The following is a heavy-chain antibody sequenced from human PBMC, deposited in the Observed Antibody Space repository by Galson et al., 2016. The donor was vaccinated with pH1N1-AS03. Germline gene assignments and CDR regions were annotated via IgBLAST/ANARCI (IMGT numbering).Heavy chain of an antibody. CDR1: GGSTSNYF. Sequence: SETLSLTCRVSGGSTSNYFWTWIRQPPGKGLEWMGDFDYSGTAKYNPSLKSRVIISADASKKEVYLSLHSVTAADTAIYYCARHRVELSLGGLDSWGPGTLVTVFS. CDR3: ARHRVELSLGGLDS. D-gene: IGHD3-16*01. J-gene: IGHJ4*02. V-gene: IGHV4-59*08. CDR2: FDYSGTA.